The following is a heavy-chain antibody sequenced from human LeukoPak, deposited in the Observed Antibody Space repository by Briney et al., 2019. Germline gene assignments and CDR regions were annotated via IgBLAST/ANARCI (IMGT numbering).Heavy chain of an antibody. V-gene: IGHV3-7*01. CDR3: VRAGWELDY. J-gene: IGHJ4*02. D-gene: IGHD4-23*01. Sequence: PGGSLRLSCAASGFTFAYYWTAWVRQAPGRGLEWVASVKEDGTRKYYVDSVKGRFTISRDDAKNALFLQMDSLRVEDTAVYYCVRAGWELDYWGQGTLVTVSS. CDR2: VKEDGTRK. CDR1: GFTFAYYW.